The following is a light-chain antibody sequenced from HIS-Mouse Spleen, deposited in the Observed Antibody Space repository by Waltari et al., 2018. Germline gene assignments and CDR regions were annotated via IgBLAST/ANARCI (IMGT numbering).Light chain of an antibody. CDR1: SSDVGGYNY. V-gene: IGLV2-8*01. CDR3: SSYAGSNNLGV. J-gene: IGLJ2*01. CDR2: EVS. Sequence: QSALTQPPSASGSPGQSVTISCTGTSSDVGGYNYVSWYQQHPGKAPKLMIYEVSKRPSGVPDRSSGSKSGKTASLTVSGLQAEDEADYYCSSYAGSNNLGVFGGGTKLTVL.